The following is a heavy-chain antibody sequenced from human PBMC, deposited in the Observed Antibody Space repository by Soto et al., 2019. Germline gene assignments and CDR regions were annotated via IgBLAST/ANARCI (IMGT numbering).Heavy chain of an antibody. V-gene: IGHV4-4*07. D-gene: IGHD6-19*01. Sequence: PSETLSLTCTVSGGSISSFYWSWIRQPAGKGLEWIGRIYTSGITNCNPSLKSRVTLSVDTSKNQFSLKLRSVTAADTAVYYCARVGMVGTVLGSWFDAWGQGTLVTVSS. CDR3: ARVGMVGTVLGSWFDA. J-gene: IGHJ5*02. CDR2: IYTSGIT. CDR1: GGSISSFY.